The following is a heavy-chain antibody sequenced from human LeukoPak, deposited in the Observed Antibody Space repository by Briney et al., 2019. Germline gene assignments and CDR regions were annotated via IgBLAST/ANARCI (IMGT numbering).Heavy chain of an antibody. Sequence: SETLSLTCTVSGGSISSYYWSWIRQPPGKGLEWIGYIYHSGSTDYNPSLKSRVTISVDTSKSQFSLKLTSVTAADTAVYYCATLTTVVTAYYSDYRGQGTLVTVSS. CDR2: IYHSGST. J-gene: IGHJ4*02. CDR1: GGSISSYY. D-gene: IGHD4-23*01. V-gene: IGHV4-4*09. CDR3: ATLTTVVTAYYSDY.